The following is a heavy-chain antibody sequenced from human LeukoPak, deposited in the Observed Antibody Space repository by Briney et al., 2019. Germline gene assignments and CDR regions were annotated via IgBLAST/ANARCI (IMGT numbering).Heavy chain of an antibody. CDR3: ARDRGYSISWYWIDY. Sequence: ASVKVSCKASDYTFTDYYMHWVRQAPGQGLEWMGWINPHSGSTNYAQKFQGRVTMTRDTSISTAYMELSRLTSDDTAVYYCARDRGYSISWYWIDYWGQGALVTVSS. CDR2: INPHSGST. V-gene: IGHV1-2*02. J-gene: IGHJ4*02. CDR1: DYTFTDYY. D-gene: IGHD6-13*01.